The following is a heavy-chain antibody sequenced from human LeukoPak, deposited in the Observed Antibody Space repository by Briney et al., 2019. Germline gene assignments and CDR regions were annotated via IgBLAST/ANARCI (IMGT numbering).Heavy chain of an antibody. V-gene: IGHV3-21*01. CDR2: ISSSSSYI. D-gene: IGHD6-19*01. CDR1: GFTFSSYS. CDR3: ARDLYDLTDRYSSGWYGLY. J-gene: IGHJ4*02. Sequence: GGSLRLSCAASGFTFSSYSMNWVRQAPGKGLEWVSSISSSSSYIYYADSVKGRFTISRDNAKNSLYLQMNSLRAEDTAVYDCARDLYDLTDRYSSGWYGLYWGQGTLVTVSS.